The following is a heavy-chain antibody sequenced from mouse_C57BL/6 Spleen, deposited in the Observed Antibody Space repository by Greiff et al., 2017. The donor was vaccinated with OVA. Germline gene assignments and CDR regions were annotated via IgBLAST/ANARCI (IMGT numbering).Heavy chain of an antibody. CDR3: ARETTMRGYFDY. J-gene: IGHJ2*01. CDR1: GYTFTSYW. CDR2: IDPSDSYT. V-gene: IGHV1-59*01. Sequence: QVQLQQPGAELVRPGTSVKLSCKASGYTFTSYWMHWVKQRPGQGLEWIGVIDPSDSYTNYNQKFKGKATLTVYTSSSTAYMQLSSLTSEDSAVYYCARETTMRGYFDYWGQGTTLTVSS. D-gene: IGHD2-1*01.